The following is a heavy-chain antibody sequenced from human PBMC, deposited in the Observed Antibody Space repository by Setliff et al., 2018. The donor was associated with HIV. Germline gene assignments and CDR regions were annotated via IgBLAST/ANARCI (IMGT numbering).Heavy chain of an antibody. V-gene: IGHV3-48*03. J-gene: IGHJ4*02. Sequence: GGSLRLSCAASGFSLSGYDMTWVRQAPGKGLEWVSVISNTGGTIHYADSVKGRFTISRDNAKNSLYLEMNSLTAEDTAVYYCARHEPGWYALSGGRYFDYWGQGTLVTVSS. CDR1: GFSLSGYD. CDR2: ISNTGGTI. CDR3: ARHEPGWYALSGGRYFDY. D-gene: IGHD6-19*01.